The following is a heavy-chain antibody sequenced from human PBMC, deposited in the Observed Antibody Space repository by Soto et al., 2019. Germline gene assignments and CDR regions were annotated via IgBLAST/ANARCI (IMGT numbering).Heavy chain of an antibody. J-gene: IGHJ4*02. CDR1: GGSISSGGYS. D-gene: IGHD6-6*01. Sequence: SETLSLTCDVSGGSISSGGYSWSWIRQPPGKGLEWIGYIYHSGSTYYNPSLKSRVTISVDRSKNQFSLKLSSVTAADTAVYYCARGSSSFFDYWGQGTLVTVSS. CDR3: ARGSSSFFDY. CDR2: IYHSGST. V-gene: IGHV4-30-2*01.